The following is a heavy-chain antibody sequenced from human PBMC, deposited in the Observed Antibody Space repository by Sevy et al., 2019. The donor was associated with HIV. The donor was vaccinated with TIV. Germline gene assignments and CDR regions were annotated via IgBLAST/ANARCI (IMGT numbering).Heavy chain of an antibody. CDR2: IYSGGST. J-gene: IGHJ3*02. CDR1: GFTVSSNY. D-gene: IGHD3-22*01. Sequence: GGSLRLSCAASGFTVSSNYMSWARQAPGKGLEWVSVIYSGGSTYYADSVKGRFTISRDNSKNTLYLQMNSLGAEDTAVYYCARMYYYDSSGLPGHAFDIWGQGTMVTVSS. V-gene: IGHV3-53*01. CDR3: ARMYYYDSSGLPGHAFDI.